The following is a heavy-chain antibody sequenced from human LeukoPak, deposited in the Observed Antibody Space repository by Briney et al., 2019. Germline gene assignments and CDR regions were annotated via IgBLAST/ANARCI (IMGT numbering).Heavy chain of an antibody. CDR2: ISWNSGSI. J-gene: IGHJ4*02. CDR1: GFTFDDYA. Sequence: GGSLRLSCAASGFTFDDYAMHWVRQAPGKGLEWVSGISWNSGSISYADSVKGRFTISRDNAKNSLYLQMNSLRAEDTALYYCAKDIARIVVVPAFDYWGQGTLVTVSS. CDR3: AKDIARIVVVPAFDY. D-gene: IGHD2-2*01. V-gene: IGHV3-9*01.